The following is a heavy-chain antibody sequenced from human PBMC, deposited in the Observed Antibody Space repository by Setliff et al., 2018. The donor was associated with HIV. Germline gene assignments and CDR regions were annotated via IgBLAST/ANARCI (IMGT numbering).Heavy chain of an antibody. J-gene: IGHJ4*02. D-gene: IGHD3-9*01. Sequence: ASVKVSCKASGYTFTSYGISWVRQAPGQGLEWMGWISTYNDNTNYAQKLQGRIIMTRDTSINTVYMELSSLTSDDTALYYCARQDIPTGYYLFDYWGQGTQVTVSS. V-gene: IGHV1-18*01. CDR1: GYTFTSYG. CDR2: ISTYNDNT. CDR3: ARQDIPTGYYLFDY.